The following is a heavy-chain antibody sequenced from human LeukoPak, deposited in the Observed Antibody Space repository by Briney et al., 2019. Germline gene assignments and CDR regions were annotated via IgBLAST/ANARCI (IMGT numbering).Heavy chain of an antibody. D-gene: IGHD6-6*01. CDR2: INWNSQSI. J-gene: IGHJ4*02. CDR1: GFTFDDYA. CDR3: AKGSSYTKTYYCDY. V-gene: IGHV3-9*03. Sequence: PGRSLRLSCVVSGFTFDDYAMNWVRQAPGKGLEWVSGINWNSQSIAYADSVEGRFTISRDNAKNSLYLQMNDLRPEDMAFYYCAKGSSYTKTYYCDYWGQGTLVTVSS.